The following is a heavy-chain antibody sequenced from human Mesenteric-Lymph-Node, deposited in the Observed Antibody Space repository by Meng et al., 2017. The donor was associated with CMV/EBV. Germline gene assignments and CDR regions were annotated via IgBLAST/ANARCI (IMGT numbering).Heavy chain of an antibody. D-gene: IGHD2-2*03. V-gene: IGHV1-69*10. J-gene: IGHJ6*02. CDR2: IIPILGIA. CDR3: ARDLDGYCSSTSCYFTSYYYGMDV. CDR1: GGTFSSYA. Sequence: SVKVSCKASGGTFSSYAISWVRQAPGQGLEWMGGIIPILGIANYAQKFQGRVTITADKSTSTAYMELSSLRSEDTAVYYCARDLDGYCSSTSCYFTSYYYGMDVWGQGTTVTVSS.